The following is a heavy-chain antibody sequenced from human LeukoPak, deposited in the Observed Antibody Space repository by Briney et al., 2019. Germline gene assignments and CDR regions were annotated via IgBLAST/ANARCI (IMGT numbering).Heavy chain of an antibody. CDR2: IYYSGGHT. D-gene: IGHD2-2*01. Sequence: PGGSLRLSCAVSGFMFSNFAMSWVRQAPGKGLEWVSTIYYSGGHTSSADSVKGRFTISRDNAKNTLYLQMNSLRGEATAVYYCAKDQGQAVVPRRFDNCGQGTLVTVSS. V-gene: IGHV3-23*01. J-gene: IGHJ4*02. CDR1: GFMFSNFA. CDR3: AKDQGQAVVPRRFDN.